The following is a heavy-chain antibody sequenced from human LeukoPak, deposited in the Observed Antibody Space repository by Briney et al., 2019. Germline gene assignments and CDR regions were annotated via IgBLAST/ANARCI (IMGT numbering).Heavy chain of an antibody. CDR1: GFTFSDKW. CDR3: ARVGWELLNLHFDP. Sequence: GGSLRLSCVGSGFTFSDKWMSWVRQAPGKGPEWVASIKKDGSQKYYVDSVKGRFTISRDNAQNSLYLQMSSLRVEDTAIYSCARVGWELLNLHFDPWGQGTLVTVSS. V-gene: IGHV3-7*03. J-gene: IGHJ5*02. CDR2: IKKDGSQK. D-gene: IGHD1-26*01.